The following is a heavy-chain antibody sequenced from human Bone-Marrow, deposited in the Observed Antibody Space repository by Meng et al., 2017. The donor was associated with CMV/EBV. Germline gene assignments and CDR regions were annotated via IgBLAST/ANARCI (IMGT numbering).Heavy chain of an antibody. Sequence: GSLRLSCTVSGGSISSSRYYWGWIRQPPGKGLEWIGSIYYSGGTYYNPSLKSRVTISVDTSKNQFSLKLSPVTAADTAVYYCASRVMGSSADYYFDYWGQGTLVTVSS. CDR2: IYYSGGT. CDR1: GGSISSSRYY. D-gene: IGHD6-6*01. J-gene: IGHJ4*02. CDR3: ASRVMGSSADYYFDY. V-gene: IGHV4-39*07.